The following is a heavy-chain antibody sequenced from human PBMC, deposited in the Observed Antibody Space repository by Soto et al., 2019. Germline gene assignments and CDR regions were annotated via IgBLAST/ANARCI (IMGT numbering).Heavy chain of an antibody. V-gene: IGHV3-66*01. Sequence: PGVSLRLSCAASGFTVSSNYMSWVRQAPGKGLEWVSVIYSGGSTYYADSVKGRFTISRDNSKNTLYLQMNSLRAEDTAVYYCARSKGPYYYYYYMDVWGKGTTVNVSS. D-gene: IGHD4-4*01. CDR3: ARSKGPYYYYYYMDV. J-gene: IGHJ6*03. CDR2: IYSGGST. CDR1: GFTVSSNY.